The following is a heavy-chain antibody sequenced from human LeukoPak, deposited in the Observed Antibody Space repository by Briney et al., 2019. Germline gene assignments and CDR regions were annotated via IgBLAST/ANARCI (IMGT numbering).Heavy chain of an antibody. CDR3: AIIRGLYCSSTSCSGYGMDV. V-gene: IGHV3-30*03. Sequence: GGSLRLSCAASGFTFSSYGMHWVRQAPGKGLEWVAVISYDGSNKYYADSVKGRFTISRDNSKNTLYLQMNSLRAEDTAVYYCAIIRGLYCSSTSCSGYGMDVWGQGTTVTVSS. D-gene: IGHD2-2*01. CDR1: GFTFSSYG. J-gene: IGHJ6*02. CDR2: ISYDGSNK.